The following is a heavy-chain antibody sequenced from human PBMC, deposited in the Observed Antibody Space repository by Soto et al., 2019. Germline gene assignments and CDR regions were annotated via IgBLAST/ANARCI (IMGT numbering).Heavy chain of an antibody. CDR2: IRDRAYNYAT. CDR3: ARGIWFDP. J-gene: IGHJ5*02. CDR1: GFVFKDSS. Sequence: PGGSLRLSCGASGFVFKDSSIHWVRQASGKGLEWVGRIRDRAYNYATAYAASVKGRFTISRDDSNNKAYLQMDSLKTEDTAVYYCARGIWFDPLGQGNLVTVS. V-gene: IGHV3-73*01.